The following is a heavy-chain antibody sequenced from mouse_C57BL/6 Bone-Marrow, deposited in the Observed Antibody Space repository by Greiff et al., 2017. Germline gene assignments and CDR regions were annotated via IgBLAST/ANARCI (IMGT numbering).Heavy chain of an antibody. CDR2: INPYNGGT. Sequence: EVQLQQSGPVLVKPGASVKMSCKASGYTFTDYYMNWVKQSHGKSLEWIGVINPYNGGTSYNQKFKGKATLTVDKSSSTAYMELNSLTSEDSAVYYCARFGDTTVVAPSYAMDYWGQGTSVTVSS. CDR1: GYTFTDYY. CDR3: ARFGDTTVVAPSYAMDY. V-gene: IGHV1-19*01. J-gene: IGHJ4*01. D-gene: IGHD1-1*01.